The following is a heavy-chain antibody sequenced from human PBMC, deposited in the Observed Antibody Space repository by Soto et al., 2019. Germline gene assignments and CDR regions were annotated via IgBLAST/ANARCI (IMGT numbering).Heavy chain of an antibody. CDR1: GYAFTTYG. D-gene: IGHD1-1*01. V-gene: IGHV1-18*01. Sequence: QVHLVQSGAEVKKPGASVKVSCQASGYAFTTYGITWVRQAPGQGLEWMGWISAHNGNTNYAQKLQGRVTVTSDTSTITAYMELRSLRSDDTAVYYWARGRYGDYWGQGALVHVSS. CDR3: ARGRYGDY. CDR2: ISAHNGNT. J-gene: IGHJ4*02.